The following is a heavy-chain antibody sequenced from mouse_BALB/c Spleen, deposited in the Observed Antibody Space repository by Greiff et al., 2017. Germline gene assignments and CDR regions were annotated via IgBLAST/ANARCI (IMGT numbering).Heavy chain of an antibody. V-gene: IGHV1-9*01. CDR1: GYTFSSYW. CDR2: ILPGSGST. Sequence: QVQLKESGAELMKPGASVKISCKATGYTFSSYWIEWVKQRPGHGLEWIGEILPGSGSTNYNEKFKGKATFTADTSSNTAYMQLSSLTSEDSAVYYCARGGKNYAMDYWGQGTSVTVSS. D-gene: IGHD2-1*01. CDR3: ARGGKNYAMDY. J-gene: IGHJ4*01.